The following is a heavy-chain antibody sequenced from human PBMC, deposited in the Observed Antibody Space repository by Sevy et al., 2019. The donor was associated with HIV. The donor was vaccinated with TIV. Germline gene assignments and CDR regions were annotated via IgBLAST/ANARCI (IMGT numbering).Heavy chain of an antibody. D-gene: IGHD2-15*01. CDR2: MTSSGSYI. V-gene: IGHV3-21*01. Sequence: GGSLRLSCAASGFTFSTSTMNWVRQAPGKGLEWVSLMTSSGSYILYADSVKGPFTISRDKAKNSVFLQMNSLRVEDTAVYYCVRDGWNYWGQGTLVTVSS. CDR3: VRDGWNY. J-gene: IGHJ4*02. CDR1: GFTFSTST.